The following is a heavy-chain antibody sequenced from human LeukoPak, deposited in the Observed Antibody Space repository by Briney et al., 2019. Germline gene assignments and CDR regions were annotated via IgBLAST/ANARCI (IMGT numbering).Heavy chain of an antibody. CDR3: ATLEGYGDYGKNFDY. CDR1: GGSISSGSFY. V-gene: IGHV4-61*02. D-gene: IGHD4-17*01. J-gene: IGHJ4*02. CDR2: IYYSGST. Sequence: PSQTLSLTCTVSGGSISSGSFYWSWIRQPAGKGLEWIGRIYYSGSTNYNPSLKSRVTISVDTSKNQFSLKLSSVTAADTAVYYCATLEGYGDYGKNFDYWGQGTLVTVSS.